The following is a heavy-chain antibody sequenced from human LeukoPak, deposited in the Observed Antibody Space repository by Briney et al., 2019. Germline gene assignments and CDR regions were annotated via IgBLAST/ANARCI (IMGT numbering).Heavy chain of an antibody. CDR2: INHSGST. CDR1: GGSFSGYY. CDR3: ARAPGRYCTNGVCRNWFDP. J-gene: IGHJ5*02. Sequence: SETLSLTCAVYGGSFSGYYWSWIRQPPGKGLEWIGEINHSGSTNYNPSLKSRVTISVDTSKNQFSLKLSSVTAADTAVYYCARAPGRYCTNGVCRNWFDPWGQGTLVTVSS. D-gene: IGHD2-8*01. V-gene: IGHV4-34*01.